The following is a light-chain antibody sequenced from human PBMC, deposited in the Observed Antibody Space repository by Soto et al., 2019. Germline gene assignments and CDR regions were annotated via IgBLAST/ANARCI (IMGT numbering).Light chain of an antibody. CDR1: SSNIGNNY. CDR2: RND. CDR3: AAWDDSLSGSYA. J-gene: IGLJ1*01. V-gene: IGLV1-47*01. Sequence: QSVLTQPPSVSAAPGQKVTISCSGSSSNIGNNYVSWYQQLPGTAPKLLISRNDQRPSGVPERFSGSKSGTSASLAISGLRSEDEAEYYCAAWDDSLSGSYAFGTGTKLTVL.